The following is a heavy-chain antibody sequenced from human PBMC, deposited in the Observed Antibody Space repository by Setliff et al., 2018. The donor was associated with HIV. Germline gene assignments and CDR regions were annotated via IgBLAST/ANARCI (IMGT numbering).Heavy chain of an antibody. Sequence: SETLSLTCTVSGGSISSASYCWSWIRQPAGKGLEWIGHIYSSGSTNYNPSLKSRVTISVDRSKNQFSLKLSSVTAADTAVYYCARGHTWNYYGGDYFDYWGQGSLVTVSS. J-gene: IGHJ4*02. D-gene: IGHD1-7*01. CDR2: IYSSGST. CDR3: ARGHTWNYYGGDYFDY. V-gene: IGHV4-61*09. CDR1: GGSISSASYC.